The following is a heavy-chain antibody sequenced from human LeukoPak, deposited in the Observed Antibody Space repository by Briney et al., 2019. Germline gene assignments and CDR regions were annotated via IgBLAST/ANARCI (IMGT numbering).Heavy chain of an antibody. Sequence: ASVTVSCKASGYTFTGYYMHWVRPPPRQGLEGMGWINPNSGGTNYAQKFQGRVTMTRDTSISTAYMELSSLRSDDTAVYYCAREVCSSINSCSNWFDPWGQGTLVTVSS. V-gene: IGHV1-2*02. CDR1: GYTFTGYY. CDR2: INPNSGGT. D-gene: IGHD2-2*01. CDR3: AREVCSSINSCSNWFDP. J-gene: IGHJ5*02.